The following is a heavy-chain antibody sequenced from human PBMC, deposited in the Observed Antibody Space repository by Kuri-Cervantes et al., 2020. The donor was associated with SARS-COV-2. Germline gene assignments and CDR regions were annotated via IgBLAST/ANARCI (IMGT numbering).Heavy chain of an antibody. D-gene: IGHD7-27*01. J-gene: IGHJ6*03. Sequence: AEVKVSCKASGYTFTGYDMHWVRQAPGQGLEWMGWINPNSGGTNYAQKFQGRVTMTRDTSISTAYMELSRLRSDDTAVYYCARDLAWGGYYMDVWGKGTTVTVSS. CDR1: GYTFTGYD. V-gene: IGHV1-2*02. CDR3: ARDLAWGGYYMDV. CDR2: INPNSGGT.